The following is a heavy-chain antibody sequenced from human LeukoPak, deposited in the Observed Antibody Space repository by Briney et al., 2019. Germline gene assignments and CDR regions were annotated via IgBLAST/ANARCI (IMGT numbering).Heavy chain of an antibody. D-gene: IGHD3-16*01. CDR2: INHSGST. Sequence: KPSEPLSLTCAVYGGSFSGYYWSWIRQPPGKGLEWIGEINHSGSTNYNPSLKSRVTISVDTSKNQFSLKLSSVTAADTAVYYCARGRLYTLDYWGQGTLVTVSS. CDR3: ARGRLYTLDY. J-gene: IGHJ4*02. V-gene: IGHV4-34*01. CDR1: GGSFSGYY.